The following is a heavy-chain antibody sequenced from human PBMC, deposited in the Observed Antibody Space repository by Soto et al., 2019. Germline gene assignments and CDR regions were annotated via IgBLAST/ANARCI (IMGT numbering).Heavy chain of an antibody. V-gene: IGHV1-69*01. CDR3: ARLRRDWGDAFDL. D-gene: IGHD3-16*01. CDR2: IIPVFDKA. J-gene: IGHJ3*01. Sequence: QVQLVQSGADVKKPGSSVRVSCKTSGGPFGNSAISWVRQAPAQRLEWIGEIIPVFDKANYAQNFQGRLTITADDSTATVFMQLSSLRSEDTAVYFGARLRRDWGDAFDLWGQWTLVTVSS. CDR1: GGPFGNSA.